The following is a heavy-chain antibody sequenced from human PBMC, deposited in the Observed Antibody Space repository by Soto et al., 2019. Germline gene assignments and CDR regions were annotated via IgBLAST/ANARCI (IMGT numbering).Heavy chain of an antibody. CDR1: GFSFSTNH. D-gene: IGHD7-27*01. J-gene: IGHJ4*02. CDR3: AIDLNWGGGDY. CDR2: ISSNGVST. V-gene: IGHV3-23*01. Sequence: EVQLLESGGGLVQPGGSLRLSCVASGFSFSTNHMSWVRQAPGKGLDWVSTISSNGVSTYFADSVKGRFTISRDNSMNTLYLQMNSLRAEDTALYFCAIDLNWGGGDYWGPGTLVTVSS.